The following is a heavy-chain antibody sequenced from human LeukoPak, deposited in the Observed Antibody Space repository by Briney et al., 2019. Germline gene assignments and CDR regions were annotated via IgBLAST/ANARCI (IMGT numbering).Heavy chain of an antibody. Sequence: SVKVSCKAPGGTFSSYAISWVRQAPGQGLEWMGGIIPIFGTANYAQKFQGRVTITADKSTSTAYMELSSLRSEDTAAYYCARDPLAYSSSWYFGYWGQGTLVTVSS. V-gene: IGHV1-69*06. CDR2: IIPIFGTA. CDR1: GGTFSSYA. D-gene: IGHD6-13*01. CDR3: ARDPLAYSSSWYFGY. J-gene: IGHJ4*02.